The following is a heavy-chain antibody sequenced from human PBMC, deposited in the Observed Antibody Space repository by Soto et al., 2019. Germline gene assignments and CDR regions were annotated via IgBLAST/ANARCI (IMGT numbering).Heavy chain of an antibody. V-gene: IGHV4-34*01. CDR3: ARVRGSSYYYYGMDV. J-gene: IGHJ6*02. CDR2: INHSGST. Sequence: AETLSLTCAVYGGSFSGYYRIFIRHPPGKGLEWIGEINHSGSTNYNPSLKSRVTISVDTSKNQFSLKLSSVTAADTAVYYCARVRGSSYYYYGMDVWGQGTTVTVSS. CDR1: GGSFSGYY. D-gene: IGHD6-6*01.